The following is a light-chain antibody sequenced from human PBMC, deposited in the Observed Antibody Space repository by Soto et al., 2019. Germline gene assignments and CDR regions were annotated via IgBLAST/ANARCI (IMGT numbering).Light chain of an antibody. CDR2: GAS. CDR1: QSVSSGY. V-gene: IGKV3D-7*01. J-gene: IGKJ5*01. Sequence: EIVLTQSPGTLSLSPGERATLSCRASQSVSSGYLAWYQQKPGQAPRLLIYGASIRAAGIPARFSGSGRGSGTDFTLTISSLQPEDFAVYYCQQDYNLPITFGQGTRLEIK. CDR3: QQDYNLPIT.